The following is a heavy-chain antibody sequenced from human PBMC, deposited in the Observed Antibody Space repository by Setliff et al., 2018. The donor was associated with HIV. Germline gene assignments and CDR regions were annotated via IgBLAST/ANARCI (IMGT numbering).Heavy chain of an antibody. Sequence: SETLSLTCAVYRASFSSYYWSWIRQSPGKGLEWIAEMNYSGSTNYNPSLKSRVTMSVDTSENQFSLKLTSLTAADTAVYYCARVWLHYGADIPRFDPWGQGILVTVSS. J-gene: IGHJ5*02. CDR1: RASFSSYY. D-gene: IGHD4-17*01. V-gene: IGHV4-34*01. CDR3: ARVWLHYGADIPRFDP. CDR2: MNYSGST.